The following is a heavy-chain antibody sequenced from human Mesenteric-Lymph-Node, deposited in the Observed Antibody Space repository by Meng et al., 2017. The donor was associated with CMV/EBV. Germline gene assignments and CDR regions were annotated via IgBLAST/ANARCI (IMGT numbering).Heavy chain of an antibody. Sequence: AAGGTFNTYALSWVRRAPGQGLESLGGIIPISSTTTYAQIFQGRVTITADKSTSTAYMEVSSLRSEDTAVYYCARSIVPGGGPPDSWGQGTLVTVSS. D-gene: IGHD2-2*01. CDR2: IIPISSTT. J-gene: IGHJ4*02. V-gene: IGHV1-69*06. CDR3: ARSIVPGGGPPDS. CDR1: GGTFNTYA.